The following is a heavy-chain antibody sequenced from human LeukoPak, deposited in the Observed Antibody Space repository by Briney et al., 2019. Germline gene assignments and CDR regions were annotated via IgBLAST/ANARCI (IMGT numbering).Heavy chain of an antibody. CDR1: GFTFSSYA. J-gene: IGHJ3*02. D-gene: IGHD3-22*01. V-gene: IGHV3-23*01. Sequence: GGSLRLSCAASGFTFSSYAMSWVRQAPGKGLEWVSAISGSGGSTYYADSVKGRFTISRDNSKNTLYLQMNSLRAEDTAVYYCAKDLHSTYNYDSSGYEDAFDIWGQGTMVTVSS. CDR2: ISGSGGST. CDR3: AKDLHSTYNYDSSGYEDAFDI.